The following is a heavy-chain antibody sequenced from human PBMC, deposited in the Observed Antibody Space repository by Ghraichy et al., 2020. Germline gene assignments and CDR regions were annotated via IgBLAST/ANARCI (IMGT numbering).Heavy chain of an antibody. Sequence: GGSLRLSCAASGFTFSSYDMHWVRQPIGKGLEWVSAIGFAGDTYYPGSVKGRFTISRENAKNSLFLQMNSLRAGDTAVYYCARDCRLAVAGPPFYFYYYGLDVWGQGTTVTVSS. CDR3: ARDCRLAVAGPPFYFYYYGLDV. CDR1: GFTFSSYD. V-gene: IGHV3-13*01. D-gene: IGHD6-19*01. J-gene: IGHJ6*02. CDR2: IGFAGDT.